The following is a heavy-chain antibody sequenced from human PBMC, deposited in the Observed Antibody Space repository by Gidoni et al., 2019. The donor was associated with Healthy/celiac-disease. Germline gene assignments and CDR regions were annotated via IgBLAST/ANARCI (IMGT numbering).Heavy chain of an antibody. CDR1: GGSISSGGSY. J-gene: IGHJ3*02. D-gene: IGHD1-26*01. Sequence: QVQLQESGPGLVKPSQTLARTCTVSGGSISSGGSYWSWIRQHPGKGLEWIGYIYYSGSTYYNPSLKSRVTISVDTSKNQFSLKLSSVTAADTAVYYCARESGAPGAFDIWGQGTMVTVSS. CDR3: ARESGAPGAFDI. V-gene: IGHV4-31*03. CDR2: IYYSGST.